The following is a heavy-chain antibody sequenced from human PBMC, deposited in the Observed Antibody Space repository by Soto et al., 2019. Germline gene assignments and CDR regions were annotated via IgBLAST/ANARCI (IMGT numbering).Heavy chain of an antibody. V-gene: IGHV4-30-4*01. D-gene: IGHD3-22*01. CDR1: GGSISSGDYY. Sequence: QVQLQESGPGLVKPSQTLSLTCTVSGGSISSGDYYWSWIRQPPGKGLEWIGYIYYSGSTYYNPSLTRRGTISVDTSKHQFSLKLSSVTAADTAVYYCAREGSSGYYPKPLYYFDYWGQGTLVTVSS. J-gene: IGHJ4*02. CDR2: IYYSGST. CDR3: AREGSSGYYPKPLYYFDY.